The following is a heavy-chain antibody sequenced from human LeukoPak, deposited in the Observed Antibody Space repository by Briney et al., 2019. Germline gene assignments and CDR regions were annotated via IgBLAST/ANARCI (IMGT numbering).Heavy chain of an antibody. CDR2: LRGDCET. Sequence: GGSLRLSCAASGFTFSNYAMSWIRQAPAGGLEWVSSLRGDCETFYSDSAKGRFTLSRDDSRNTVYLQLNNLRVEDTAVYYCAKASWVSNVDAVLWGQGTLVTVSS. V-gene: IGHV3-23*01. CDR1: GFTFSNYA. CDR3: AKASWVSNVDAVL. D-gene: IGHD1-1*01. J-gene: IGHJ4*02.